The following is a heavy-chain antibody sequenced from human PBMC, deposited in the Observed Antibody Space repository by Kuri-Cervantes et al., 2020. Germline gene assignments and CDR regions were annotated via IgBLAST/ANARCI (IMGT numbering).Heavy chain of an antibody. CDR1: GFTFSSYA. CDR2: ISGSGGST. D-gene: IGHD2-15*01. CDR3: ARRPVDCSGGSCYSYYYYGMDV. J-gene: IGHJ6*02. V-gene: IGHV3-23*01. Sequence: ETLSLTCAASGFTFSSYAMSWVRQAPGKGLEWVSAISGSGGSTYYADSVKGRFTISRDNAKNSLYLQMNSLRAEDTAVYYCARRPVDCSGGSCYSYYYYGMDVWGQGTTVTVSS.